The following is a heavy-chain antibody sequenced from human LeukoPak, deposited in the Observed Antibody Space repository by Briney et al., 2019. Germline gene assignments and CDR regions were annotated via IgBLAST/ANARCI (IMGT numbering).Heavy chain of an antibody. CDR3: ARVSSGGYFHTYYFDY. CDR1: GGSINGYY. V-gene: IGHV4-59*01. J-gene: IGHJ4*02. CDR2: IRYSGTT. D-gene: IGHD3-22*01. Sequence: SETLSLTCTVSGGSINGYYWSWIRQPPGKGLEWIGYIRYSGTTNYSPSLTSRATISVDTSKNQFSLNLISVTAADTAIYYCARVSSGGYFHTYYFDYWGQGTLVTVSS.